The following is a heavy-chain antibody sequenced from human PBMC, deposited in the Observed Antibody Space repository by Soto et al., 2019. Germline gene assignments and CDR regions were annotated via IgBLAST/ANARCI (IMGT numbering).Heavy chain of an antibody. D-gene: IGHD2-2*01. CDR1: SGSISSSNL. CDR2: IYHSGST. V-gene: IGHV4-4*02. J-gene: IGHJ6*03. Sequence: PSETLSLTCAVSSGSISSSNLWSWVRPPPGKGLEWIGEIYHSGSTNHNPSLKSRVTISVDKSKNQFSLKLSSVTAADTAVYHCGPEYAENKNYSYSYSTAVGAKGTRVTVSS. CDR3: GPEYAENKNYSYSYSTAV.